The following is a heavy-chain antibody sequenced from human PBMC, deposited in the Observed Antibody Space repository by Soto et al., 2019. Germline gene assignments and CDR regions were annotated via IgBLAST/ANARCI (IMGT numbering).Heavy chain of an antibody. V-gene: IGHV4-39*01. J-gene: IGHJ5*02. Sequence: SETMSLTYSVSGGYISTSRSYWAWIRQPPGKGLEWLANIFYSGSTFYNPSLASRVSVSVDTSKNEFSLKLRSVTAADTAVYYCARQPTTGDTDLWFDPWGQGTLVTVSS. CDR3: ARQPTTGDTDLWFDP. D-gene: IGHD2-21*01. CDR1: GGYISTSRSY. CDR2: IFYSGST.